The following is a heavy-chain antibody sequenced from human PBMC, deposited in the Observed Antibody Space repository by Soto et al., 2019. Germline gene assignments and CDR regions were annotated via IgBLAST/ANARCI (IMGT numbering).Heavy chain of an antibody. D-gene: IGHD2-2*01. V-gene: IGHV1-3*05. CDR1: GYTFTSYA. CDR3: ARGGYCISTSCYVRPGDY. CDR2: INAGNGNT. Sequence: QVQLVQSGAEEKKPGASVKVSCKASGYTFTSYAMHWVRQAPGQRLEWMGWINAGNGNTKYSQKFQGRVTITRDTXAXTXXMELSSLRSEDTAVYYCARGGYCISTSCYVRPGDYWGQGTLVTVSS. J-gene: IGHJ4*02.